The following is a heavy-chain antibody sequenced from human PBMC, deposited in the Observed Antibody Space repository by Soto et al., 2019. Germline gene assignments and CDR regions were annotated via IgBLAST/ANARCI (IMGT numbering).Heavy chain of an antibody. CDR2: MSYDGSKA. J-gene: IGHJ4*02. D-gene: IGHD3-3*02. Sequence: QVQLVESGGGVVQPGRTLRLSCAASGFTFSSSAMAWVRQAPGKGLEWVSFMSYDGSKAFYADSVRGRFTVSRDNSKNTRYLQMNGLRSEDTALYYCARVLGAFSNYFDYWGKGTPVTVSS. CDR1: GFTFSSSA. CDR3: ARVLGAFSNYFDY. V-gene: IGHV3-30*04.